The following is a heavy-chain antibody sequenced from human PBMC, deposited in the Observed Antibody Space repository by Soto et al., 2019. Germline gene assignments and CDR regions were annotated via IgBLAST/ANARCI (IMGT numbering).Heavy chain of an antibody. V-gene: IGHV3-23*01. D-gene: IGHD2-8*01. J-gene: IGHJ3*02. Sequence: HPGGSLRLSCAASGFILNNYAMSWVRQAPGKGLEWVSSISTSGGSAYYADSVKGRFTISRDNSKDTVYLQMNSLRAEDTAVYYCAIGTYIVLIVYAPDAHYIWGQRSMVPVSS. CDR3: AIGTYIVLIVYAPDAHYI. CDR2: ISTSGGSA. CDR1: GFILNNYA.